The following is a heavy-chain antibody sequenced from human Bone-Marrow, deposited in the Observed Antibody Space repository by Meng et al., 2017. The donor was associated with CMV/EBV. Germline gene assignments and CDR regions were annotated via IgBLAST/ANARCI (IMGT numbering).Heavy chain of an antibody. V-gene: IGHV4-39*07. J-gene: IGHJ4*02. CDR1: GGSISSSSYY. Sequence: GSLRLSCTVSGGSISSSSYYWSWIRQPPGKGLEWIGEINHSGSTNYNPSLKSRVTISVDTSKNQFSLKLSSVTAADTAVYYCARGPIAARHFDYWGQGTLVTVSS. CDR3: ARGPIAARHFDY. CDR2: INHSGST. D-gene: IGHD6-13*01.